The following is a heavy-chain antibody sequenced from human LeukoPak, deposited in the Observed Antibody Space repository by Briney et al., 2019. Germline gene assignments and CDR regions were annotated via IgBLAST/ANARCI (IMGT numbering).Heavy chain of an antibody. Sequence: GGSLRLSCAASGLTFSDYYMSWIRQAPGKGLEWVSYISGSTTYTTYADSVKGRFTISRDNAKNLLYLQMNSLRGEDTAVYYCARLGSIAAAGTPDYWGQGTLVTVSS. V-gene: IGHV3-11*06. D-gene: IGHD6-13*01. CDR2: ISGSTTYT. CDR1: GLTFSDYY. J-gene: IGHJ4*02. CDR3: ARLGSIAAAGTPDY.